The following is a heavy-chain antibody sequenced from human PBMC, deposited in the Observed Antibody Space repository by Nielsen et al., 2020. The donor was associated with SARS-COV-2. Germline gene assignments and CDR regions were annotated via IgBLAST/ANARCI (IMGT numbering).Heavy chain of an antibody. CDR2: IYYSGST. Sequence: SETLSLTCTVSGGSISSYYWGWIRQPPEKGLEWIGSIYYSGSTYYNPSLKSRVTISVDTSKNQFSLKLSSVTAADTAVYYCARQGPPGFEYWGQGTLVTVSS. CDR3: ARQGPPGFEY. V-gene: IGHV4-39*01. CDR1: GGSISSYY. J-gene: IGHJ4*02. D-gene: IGHD1-14*01.